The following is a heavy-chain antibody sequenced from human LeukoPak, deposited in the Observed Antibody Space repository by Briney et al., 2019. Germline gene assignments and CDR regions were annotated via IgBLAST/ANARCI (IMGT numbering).Heavy chain of an antibody. V-gene: IGHV1-8*01. CDR2: MNPNSGNT. J-gene: IGHJ4*02. D-gene: IGHD3-3*01. CDR1: GYTFTSYD. CDR3: ARYDTIFGVVASDY. Sequence: ASVKVSCKASGYTFTSYDINWVRQATGQGLEWMGWMNPNSGNTGYAQKFQGRVTMTRNTSISTAYMELSSLRSEDTAVYYCARYDTIFGVVASDYWGQGTLVTVSS.